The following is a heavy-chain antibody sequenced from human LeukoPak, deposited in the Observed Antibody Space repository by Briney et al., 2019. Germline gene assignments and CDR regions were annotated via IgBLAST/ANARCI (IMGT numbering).Heavy chain of an antibody. D-gene: IGHD3-3*01. CDR2: INHSGST. J-gene: IGHJ3*02. V-gene: IGHV4-34*01. CDR3: ARGPLYYDFLSGYRNDAFDI. Sequence: SETLSLTCAVYGGSFSGYYWSWIRQPPGKGLEWIGEINHSGSTNYNPSLKSRVTISVDTSKNQFSLKLSSVTAADTAVYYCARGPLYYDFLSGYRNDAFDIWGQGTMVTVSS. CDR1: GGSFSGYY.